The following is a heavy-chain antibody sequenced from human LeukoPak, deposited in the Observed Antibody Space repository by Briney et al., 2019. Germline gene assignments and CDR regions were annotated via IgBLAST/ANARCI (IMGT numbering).Heavy chain of an antibody. Sequence: SVKVSCKASGYTFTYRYLHWVRQAPGQALEWMGWITPFNGNTNYAQKFQDRVTITRDGSMSTAYMELSSLRSEDTAMYYCASAPAAWSYDYWGQGTLVTVSS. D-gene: IGHD2-2*01. V-gene: IGHV1-45*02. CDR2: ITPFNGNT. CDR3: ASAPAAWSYDY. J-gene: IGHJ4*02. CDR1: GYTFTYRY.